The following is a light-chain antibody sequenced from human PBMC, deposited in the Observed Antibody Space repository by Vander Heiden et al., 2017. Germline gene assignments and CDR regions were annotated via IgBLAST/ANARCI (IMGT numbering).Light chain of an antibody. CDR3: SSYTSSDTYV. CDR2: DVS. Sequence: QSALTQPASVSGSPEPSIAISCTGTSSDIGYYNYVSWYQQHPGKVPKLIIYDVSNRPSGVSSRFSGSKSGSTASLTISGRQAEDEADYYCSSYTSSDTYVFGSGTKVTVL. J-gene: IGLJ1*01. V-gene: IGLV2-14*03. CDR1: SSDIGYYNY.